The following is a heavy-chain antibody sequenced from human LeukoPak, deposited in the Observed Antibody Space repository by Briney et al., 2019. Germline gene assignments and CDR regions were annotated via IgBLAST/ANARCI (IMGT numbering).Heavy chain of an antibody. D-gene: IGHD3-3*01. V-gene: IGHV4-59*08. CDR1: GGSFSSYY. J-gene: IGHJ6*03. CDR3: ARGWGDFWRGLFHYYYYMDV. Sequence: SETLSLTCAVSGGSFSSYYWSWIRQPPGKGLDWIGYIYYGGSTNYNPSLKSRVTISVDTSRNHFSLKLSSVTAADTAVYYCARGWGDFWRGLFHYYYYMDVWGKGTTVTVSS. CDR2: IYYGGST.